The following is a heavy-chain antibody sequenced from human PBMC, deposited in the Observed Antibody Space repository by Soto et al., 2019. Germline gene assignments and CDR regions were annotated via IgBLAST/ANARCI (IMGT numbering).Heavy chain of an antibody. CDR3: ARGSRVFGWLVTNDAFEI. Sequence: PGWSLRLSCAASGFTFSSYGMHWVRQAPGKGLEWVAVIWYDGSNKYYADSVKGRFTISRDNSKNTLYLQMNSLRAEDTAVYYCARGSRVFGWLVTNDAFEIWGQGTMVTVSS. J-gene: IGHJ3*02. CDR1: GFTFSSYG. CDR2: IWYDGSNK. D-gene: IGHD6-19*01. V-gene: IGHV3-33*01.